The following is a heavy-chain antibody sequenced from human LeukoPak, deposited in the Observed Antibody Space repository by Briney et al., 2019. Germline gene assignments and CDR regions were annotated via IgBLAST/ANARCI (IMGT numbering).Heavy chain of an antibody. D-gene: IGHD1-26*01. CDR3: ARSYSGLGGYYYYMDV. V-gene: IGHV4-38-2*02. J-gene: IGHJ6*03. CDR1: GYSISSGYY. Sequence: SETLSLTCTVSGYSISSGYYWGWIRQPPGKGLEWIGSIYHSGSTYYNPSLKSRVTISVDTSKNQFSLKLSSVSAADTAVYYCARSYSGLGGYYYYMDVWGKGTTVTVSS. CDR2: IYHSGST.